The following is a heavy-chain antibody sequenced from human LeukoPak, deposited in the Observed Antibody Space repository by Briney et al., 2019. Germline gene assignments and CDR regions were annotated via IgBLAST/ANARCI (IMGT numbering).Heavy chain of an antibody. Sequence: GGSLRLSCVASGFTFNISSMNWVRQAPGKGLEWVSYINSGSSTIQHADSGKGRFSISRDNAKNSVYLQMNSLRDEDTAVYYCARGRYSSGWYGGIDFWGQGTLVTVSS. V-gene: IGHV3-48*02. J-gene: IGHJ4*02. CDR2: INSGSSTI. CDR3: ARGRYSSGWYGGIDF. D-gene: IGHD6-19*01. CDR1: GFTFNISS.